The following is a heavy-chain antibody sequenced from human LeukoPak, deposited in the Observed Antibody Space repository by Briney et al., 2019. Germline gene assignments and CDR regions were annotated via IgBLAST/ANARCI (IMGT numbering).Heavy chain of an antibody. CDR3: ARGLGSIAAAVYFDY. CDR1: GGSLSAYY. D-gene: IGHD6-13*01. V-gene: IGHV4-34*01. Sequence: SETLSLTCAVHGGSLSAYYWSWIRQPPGKGPEWIGEINHSGSTNYNPSLKSRVTISVDTSKNQFSLKLSSLTAADTAVYYCARGLGSIAAAVYFDYWGPGTLVTVSS. J-gene: IGHJ4*02. CDR2: INHSGST.